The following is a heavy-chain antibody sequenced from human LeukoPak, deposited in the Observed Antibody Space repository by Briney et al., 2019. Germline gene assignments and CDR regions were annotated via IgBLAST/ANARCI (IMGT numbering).Heavy chain of an antibody. CDR3: ARGRSGYYYDY. CDR2: IGSSGSPI. V-gene: IGHV3-48*01. Sequence: GGSLRLSCAASGFTFSNYYMHWVRQAPGKGQEGVSYIGSSGSPIYYADSVKGRFTIPRDDAKNSLYLQMNSLRAEDTAVYYCARGRSGYYYDYWGQGTLVTVSS. CDR1: GFTFSNYY. D-gene: IGHD3-22*01. J-gene: IGHJ4*02.